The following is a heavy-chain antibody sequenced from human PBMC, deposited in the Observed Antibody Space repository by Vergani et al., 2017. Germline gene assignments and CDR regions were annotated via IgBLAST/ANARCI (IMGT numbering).Heavy chain of an antibody. D-gene: IGHD3-10*01. Sequence: QESGPGLVKPSETLSLTCTVSGFSLSNARMGVSWIRQPPGKALEWLAHIFSNDEKSYSTSLKSRLTISKDTSKSQVVLTMTNMDPVDTATYYCARIPYYGSGLSDYWGQGTLVTVSS. CDR1: GFSLSNARMG. J-gene: IGHJ4*02. CDR3: ARIPYYGSGLSDY. CDR2: IFSNDEK. V-gene: IGHV2-26*01.